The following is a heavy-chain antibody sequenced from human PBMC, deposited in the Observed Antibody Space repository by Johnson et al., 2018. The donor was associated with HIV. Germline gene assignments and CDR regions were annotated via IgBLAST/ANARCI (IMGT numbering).Heavy chain of an antibody. CDR2: IKSKTDGGTT. Sequence: VQLVESGGGVVQPGGSLRLSCAASGFTFSSYGMHWVRQAPGKGLEWVGRIKSKTDGGTTDYAAPVKGRFTISRDDSKNTLYLQMNSLKTEDTAVYYCTTDLPYCSGHDCYNAYDLWGQGTMVIVSS. J-gene: IGHJ3*01. V-gene: IGHV3-15*01. CDR1: GFTFSSYG. CDR3: TTDLPYCSGHDCYNAYDL. D-gene: IGHD2-15*01.